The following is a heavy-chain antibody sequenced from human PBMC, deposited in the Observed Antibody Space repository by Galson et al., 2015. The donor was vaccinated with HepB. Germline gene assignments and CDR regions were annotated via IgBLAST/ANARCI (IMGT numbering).Heavy chain of an antibody. Sequence: SLRLSCAASGFTFSSYGMHWVRQAPGKGLEWVAVISYDGSNKYYADSVKGRFTISRDNSKNSLYLQMNSLRAEDTAVYYCAREGETVATSGDFDYWGRGTLVTVSS. CDR3: AREGETVATSGDFDY. CDR2: ISYDGSNK. J-gene: IGHJ4*02. V-gene: IGHV3-30*03. CDR1: GFTFSSYG. D-gene: IGHD5-12*01.